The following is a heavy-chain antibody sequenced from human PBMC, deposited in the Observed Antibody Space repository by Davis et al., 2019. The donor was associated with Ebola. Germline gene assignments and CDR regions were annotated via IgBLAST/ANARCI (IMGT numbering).Heavy chain of an antibody. CDR2: ISTGGVTT. D-gene: IGHD3-10*01. Sequence: GESLKISCAASGFTFSSYEMNWVRQAPGKGLEWVSYISTGGVTTHYADSVKGRFTISRDNAKNSVYLQMNSLRAEDTAVYYCARVFQGVTFYWGQGTLVTVSS. CDR1: GFTFSSYE. V-gene: IGHV3-48*03. CDR3: ARVFQGVTFY. J-gene: IGHJ4*02.